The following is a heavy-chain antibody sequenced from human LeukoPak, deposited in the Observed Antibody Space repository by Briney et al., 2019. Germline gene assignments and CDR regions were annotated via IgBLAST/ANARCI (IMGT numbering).Heavy chain of an antibody. CDR1: GYSFTSYW. J-gene: IGHJ4*02. Sequence: GESLKISCKGSGYSFTSYWIGWVRQMPGKGLEWMGIIYPGDSDTRYSPSFQDQVTISADKSISTAYLQWSSLKASDTAMYYCARQTYSSSSGAFFDYWGQGTLVTVSS. D-gene: IGHD6-6*01. CDR3: ARQTYSSSSGAFFDY. V-gene: IGHV5-51*01. CDR2: IYPGDSDT.